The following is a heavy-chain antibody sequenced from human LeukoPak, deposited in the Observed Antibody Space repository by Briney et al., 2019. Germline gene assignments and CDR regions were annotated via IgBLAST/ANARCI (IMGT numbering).Heavy chain of an antibody. D-gene: IGHD5-24*01. CDR1: GFTFSNYY. Sequence: PGGSLRLSCAASGFTFSNYYMRWIRQAPGKGLEWVSYISSSGSTIYYADSVKGRFTISRDNAKNSLYLQMNSLRAEDTAVYYCARSKEMATTFLDYWGQGTLVTVSS. V-gene: IGHV3-11*01. J-gene: IGHJ4*02. CDR3: ARSKEMATTFLDY. CDR2: ISSSGSTI.